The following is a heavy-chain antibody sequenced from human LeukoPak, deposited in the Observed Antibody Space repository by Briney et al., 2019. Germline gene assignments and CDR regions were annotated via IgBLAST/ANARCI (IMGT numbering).Heavy chain of an antibody. CDR2: GDYSGGT. CDR1: GDSLTSVTDY. V-gene: IGHV4-39*07. CDR3: AGERGEEYSSGWYKTNYFYN. J-gene: IGHJ4*02. Sequence: SETLSLTCTVSGDSLTSVTDYCAWIRQPPGKELEWIASGDYSGGTYYNPSLESRVAISADMSKNQISLKLTSVTGADTAVYYCAGERGEEYSSGWYKTNYFYNWGQGIRVTVSS. D-gene: IGHD6-19*01.